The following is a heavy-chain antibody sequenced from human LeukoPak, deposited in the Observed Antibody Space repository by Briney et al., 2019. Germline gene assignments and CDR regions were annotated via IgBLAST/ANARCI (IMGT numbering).Heavy chain of an antibody. J-gene: IGHJ4*02. CDR3: PRTYGSGSRYY. CDR2: ISGRGEAI. CDR1: GFTFSNHN. V-gene: IGHV3-48*01. D-gene: IGHD2-15*01. Sequence: PGGSLRLSCAASGFTFSNHNMYWGRQAPGGGVEGSSYISGRGEAIFYADSVQGRVTISRDNAKNSIYLQMNALTAEDTAVYYCPRTYGSGSRYYLGQRGLVTVSS.